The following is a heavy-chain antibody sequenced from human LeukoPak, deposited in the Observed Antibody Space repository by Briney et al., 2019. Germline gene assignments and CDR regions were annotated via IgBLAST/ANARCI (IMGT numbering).Heavy chain of an antibody. D-gene: IGHD3-22*01. CDR3: ARADTSGYIYYFDY. J-gene: IGHJ4*02. CDR1: GFTFSNSA. Sequence: GGSLRLSCAASGFTFSNSAMSWVRQAPGKGLEWVSSVSGSGGSTYYADSVKGRFTISRDNSKNTLYLQVNSLRAEDTAVYYCARADTSGYIYYFDYWGQGTVVTVSS. V-gene: IGHV3-23*01. CDR2: VSGSGGST.